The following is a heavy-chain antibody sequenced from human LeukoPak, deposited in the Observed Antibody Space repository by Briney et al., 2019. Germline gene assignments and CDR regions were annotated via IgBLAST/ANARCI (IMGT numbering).Heavy chain of an antibody. CDR2: IIPILDVA. CDR3: AREIPSGIYYDSGGYPVVK. CDR1: GGSFNSYV. D-gene: IGHD3-22*01. Sequence: GSSVKVSCKASGGSFNSYVITWVRQAPGQGLEWMGRIIPILDVANFAQKFQGRVTIAAYGSTSTAYMELSNLRSEDTAVYYCAREIPSGIYYDSGGYPVVKWGQGTMVTVSS. J-gene: IGHJ3*01. V-gene: IGHV1-69*04.